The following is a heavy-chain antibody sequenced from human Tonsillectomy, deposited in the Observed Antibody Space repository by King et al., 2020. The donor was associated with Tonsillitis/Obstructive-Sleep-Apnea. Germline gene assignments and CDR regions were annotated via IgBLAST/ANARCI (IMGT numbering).Heavy chain of an antibody. CDR1: GFTFSDYY. CDR2: ISSSSSYT. Sequence: VQLVESGGGLVKPGGSLRLSCAASGFTFSDYYMSWIRQAPGKGLEWVSYISSSSSYTNYADSVKGRFTISRDNAKKSLYLQMHSLRAEDTAVYYCARRTWYSRASSDAEDDWGQGTLVTVSP. CDR3: ARRTWYSRASSDAEDD. D-gene: IGHD6-6*01. J-gene: IGHJ4*02. V-gene: IGHV3-11*05.